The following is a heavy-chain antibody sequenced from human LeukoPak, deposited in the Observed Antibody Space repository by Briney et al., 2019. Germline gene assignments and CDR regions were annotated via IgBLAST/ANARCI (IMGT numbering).Heavy chain of an antibody. CDR1: GFSFSSSW. Sequence: GGSLRLSCAASGFSFSSSWMSWVRQAPGKGLEWVSGIDWNGGSAGYADSVKGRFTFSRDNAKNSLYLQMNSLRAEDTAVYYCARDGYSYGSTSFDYWGQGTLVTVSS. V-gene: IGHV3-20*04. CDR3: ARDGYSYGSTSFDY. D-gene: IGHD5-18*01. J-gene: IGHJ4*02. CDR2: IDWNGGSA.